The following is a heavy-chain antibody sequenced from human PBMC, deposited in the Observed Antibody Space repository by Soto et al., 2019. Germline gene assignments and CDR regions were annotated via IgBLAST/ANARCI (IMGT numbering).Heavy chain of an antibody. J-gene: IGHJ4*02. CDR2: YNPHNGKT. D-gene: IGHD3-22*01. CDR3: ARMYYAGSGFYYPEFDH. CDR1: GYTFTRYK. Sequence: GASVKVSCKASGYTFTRYKISWLRQPPGQGLEWVRWYNPHNGKTDYAQKVQDIVTLIADTSPSTAYMELRSVTSDQTDVYYCARMYYAGSGFYYPEFDHWGQGTLDAVSS. V-gene: IGHV1-18*01.